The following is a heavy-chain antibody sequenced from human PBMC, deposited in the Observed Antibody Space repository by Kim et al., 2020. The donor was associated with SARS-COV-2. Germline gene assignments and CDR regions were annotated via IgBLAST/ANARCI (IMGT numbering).Heavy chain of an antibody. J-gene: IGHJ6*03. CDR2: ISSSSSYI. CDR1: GFTFSSYS. V-gene: IGHV3-21*01. D-gene: IGHD2-2*02. Sequence: GGSLRLSCAASGFTFSSYSMNWVRQAPGKGLEWVSSISSSSSYIYYADSVKGRFTISRDNAKNSLYLQMNSLRAEDTAVYYCARDGGFDCSSTSCYMGGYYYYYYMDVWGKGTTVTVSS. CDR3: ARDGGFDCSSTSCYMGGYYYYYYMDV.